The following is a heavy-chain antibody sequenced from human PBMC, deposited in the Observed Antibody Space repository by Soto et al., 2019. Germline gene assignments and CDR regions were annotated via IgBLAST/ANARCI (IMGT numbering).Heavy chain of an antibody. V-gene: IGHV3-23*01. CDR3: ARDGKGAAYTFGPYYFDS. CDR2: ISGSGGST. J-gene: IGHJ4*02. Sequence: GGSLRLSCTASGFTFGDYAMSWVRQAPGKGLEWVSAISGSGGSTYYADSVKGRFTISRDNSKNTLYLQMNSLRAEDTAVYYCARDGKGAAYTFGPYYFDSWGQGALVTVSS. D-gene: IGHD1-1*01. CDR1: GFTFGDYA.